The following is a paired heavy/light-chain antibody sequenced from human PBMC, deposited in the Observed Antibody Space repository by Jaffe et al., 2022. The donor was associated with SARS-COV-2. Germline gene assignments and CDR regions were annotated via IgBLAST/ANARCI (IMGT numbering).Light chain of an antibody. Sequence: DIVMTQSPDSLAVSLGERATINCKSSQSVLYSSNNKNYLAWYQQKPGQPPKLLIYWASTRESGVPDRFSGSGSGTDFTLTISSLQAEDVAVYYCQQYYSTPGTFGPGTKVDIK. CDR3: QQYYSTPGT. V-gene: IGKV4-1*01. J-gene: IGKJ3*01. CDR1: QSVLYSSNNKNY. CDR2: WAS.
Heavy chain of an antibody. Sequence: QVQLVESGGGLVKPGGSLRLSCAASGFTFSDYYMSWIRQAPGKGLEWVSYISSSGSTIYYADSVKGRFTISRDNAKNSLYLQMNSLRAEDTAVYYCARAVYYYDSSGYYDYWGQGTLVTVSS. J-gene: IGHJ4*02. CDR2: ISSSGSTI. D-gene: IGHD3-22*01. CDR1: GFTFSDYY. CDR3: ARAVYYYDSSGYYDY. V-gene: IGHV3-11*01.